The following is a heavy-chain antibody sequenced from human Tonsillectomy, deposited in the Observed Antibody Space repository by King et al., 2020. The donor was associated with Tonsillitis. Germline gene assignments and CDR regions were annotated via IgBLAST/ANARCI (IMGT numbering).Heavy chain of an antibody. V-gene: IGHV3-66*01. Sequence: QLVQSGGTLVQPGGSLRLSCAASGFAVTSFYMSWVRQAPGKGLEWVSVIYNSGITSYADSVKGRFSISRDNSENTLYLQMSGLRAEDTAVYYCATPPSSGRNELFYWGQGTLVTVSS. J-gene: IGHJ4*02. CDR3: ATPPSSGRNELFY. CDR1: GFAVTSFY. D-gene: IGHD6-19*01. CDR2: IYNSGIT.